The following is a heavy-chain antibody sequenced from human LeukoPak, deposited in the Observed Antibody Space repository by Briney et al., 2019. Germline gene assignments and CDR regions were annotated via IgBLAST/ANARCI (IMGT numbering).Heavy chain of an antibody. Sequence: GGSLRLSCAASGFTFSSYWMSWVRQAPGKGLEWVAFIRYDGSNKYYADSVKGRFTISRDNSKNTLYLQMNSLRAEDTAVYYCAKAGSSSWYWTNWFDPWGQGTLVTVSS. J-gene: IGHJ5*02. CDR2: IRYDGSNK. CDR1: GFTFSSYW. D-gene: IGHD6-13*01. V-gene: IGHV3-30*02. CDR3: AKAGSSSWYWTNWFDP.